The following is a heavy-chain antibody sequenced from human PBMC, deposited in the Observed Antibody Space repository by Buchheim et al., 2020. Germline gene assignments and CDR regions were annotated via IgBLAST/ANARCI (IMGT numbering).Heavy chain of an antibody. CDR1: GGSFSGYY. Sequence: QVQLQQWGAGLLKPSETLSLTCAVYGGSFSGYYWSWIRQPPGKGLEWIGEINHSGSTNYNPSLKSRVTISVDTSKNQFSLKLSSVTAADTAVYYCASSQGYCSSTSCYYFDYWGQGTL. D-gene: IGHD2-2*01. CDR2: INHSGST. CDR3: ASSQGYCSSTSCYYFDY. V-gene: IGHV4-34*01. J-gene: IGHJ4*02.